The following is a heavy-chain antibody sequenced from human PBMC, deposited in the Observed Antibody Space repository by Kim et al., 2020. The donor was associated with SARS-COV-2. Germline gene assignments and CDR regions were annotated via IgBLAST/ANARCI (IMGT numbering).Heavy chain of an antibody. CDR1: GFTFSSHW. J-gene: IGHJ4*02. D-gene: IGHD3-22*01. CDR3: MGGPDGSGYHFDH. CDR2: MKQDGSQI. V-gene: IGHV3-7*03. Sequence: GGSLRLSCAASGFTFSSHWMSWVRQAPGKGLEWVACMKQDGSQIYYVDSVRGRFTISRDNTRNAVFLQMNSLRAEDTAMYYCMGGPDGSGYHFDHWGQGTLVTVSS.